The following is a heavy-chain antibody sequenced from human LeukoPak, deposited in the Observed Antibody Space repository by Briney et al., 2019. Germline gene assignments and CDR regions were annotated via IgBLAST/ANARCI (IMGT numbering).Heavy chain of an antibody. CDR1: GFTVSSNY. D-gene: IGHD6-13*01. Sequence: PGGSLRLSCAASGFTVSSNYMSWVRQAPGKGLEWVSVIYSGGSTYYADSVKGRFTISRDNSKNTLYLQMNSLRAEDTAVYYCAREVAAASYMDVWGKGTTVTISS. CDR3: AREVAAASYMDV. CDR2: IYSGGST. J-gene: IGHJ6*03. V-gene: IGHV3-53*01.